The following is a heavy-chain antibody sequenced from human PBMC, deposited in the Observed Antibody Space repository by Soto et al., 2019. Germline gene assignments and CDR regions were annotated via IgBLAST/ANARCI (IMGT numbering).Heavy chain of an antibody. V-gene: IGHV4-39*01. Sequence: WETLSLTCTVSGGSISSSSYYWGWIRQPPGKGLEWIGSIYYSGSTYYNPSLKSRVTISVDTSKNQFSLKLSSVTAADTAVYYCARHSRYCSSTSCYAAYYYGMDVWGQGTTVTVSS. CDR2: IYYSGST. CDR3: ARHSRYCSSTSCYAAYYYGMDV. CDR1: GGSISSSSYY. D-gene: IGHD2-2*01. J-gene: IGHJ6*02.